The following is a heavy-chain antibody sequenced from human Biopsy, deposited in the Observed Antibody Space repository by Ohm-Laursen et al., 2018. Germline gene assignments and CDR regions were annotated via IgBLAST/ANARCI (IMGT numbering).Heavy chain of an antibody. CDR3: ARGRRTSGWPYFDI. V-gene: IGHV4-61*01. CDR2: IYSGGNT. Sequence: SETLSLTCTVSGDSITSGPENWSWIRQSPGKGLEYIGIIYSGGNTNYNPSLKNQVTMSVDTSKNQFYLKLYSVTAADTAVYYCARGRRTSGWPYFDIWGQGALVIVSP. J-gene: IGHJ4*02. CDR1: GDSITSGPEN. D-gene: IGHD6-19*01.